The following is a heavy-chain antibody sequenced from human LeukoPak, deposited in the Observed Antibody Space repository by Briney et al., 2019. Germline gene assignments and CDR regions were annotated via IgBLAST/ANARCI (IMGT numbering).Heavy chain of an antibody. Sequence: PSETLSLTCTVSGGSISSSSYYWGWIRQPPGKGLEWIGSTYYSGSTYYNPSLKSRVTISVDTSKNQFSLKLSSVTAADTAVYYCARVRIAAAGNRIWYFDLWGRGTLVTVSS. V-gene: IGHV4-39*01. CDR2: TYYSGST. CDR1: GGSISSSSYY. CDR3: ARVRIAAAGNRIWYFDL. D-gene: IGHD6-13*01. J-gene: IGHJ2*01.